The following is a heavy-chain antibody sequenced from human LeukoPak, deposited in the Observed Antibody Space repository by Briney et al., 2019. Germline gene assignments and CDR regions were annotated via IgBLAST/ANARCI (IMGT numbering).Heavy chain of an antibody. CDR2: INHSGST. V-gene: IGHV4-34*01. D-gene: IGHD1-26*01. CDR1: GGSFSGYY. J-gene: IGHJ4*02. CDR3: ARGQTIVGATGDF. Sequence: PSETLSLTCAVYGGSFSGYYWSWIRQPPGKGLEWIEEINHSGSTNYNPSLKSRVTISVDTSKNQFSLKLSSVTAADTAVYYCARGQTIVGATGDFWGQGTLVTVSS.